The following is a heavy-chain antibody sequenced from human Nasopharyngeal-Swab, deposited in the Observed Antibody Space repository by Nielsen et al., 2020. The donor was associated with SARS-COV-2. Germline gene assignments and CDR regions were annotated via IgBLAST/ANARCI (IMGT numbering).Heavy chain of an antibody. J-gene: IGHJ3*02. CDR1: GGSINSSSYY. V-gene: IGHV4-39*07. D-gene: IGHD6-19*01. CDR2: IYYSGST. Sequence: ESLKISCTVSGGSINSSSYYWGWIRQPPGKGLEWIGSIYYSGSTYYNPSLESRVTISVDTSKNQFSLKLSSVTAADTAVYYCAISGWYYAFDIWGQGTMVTVSS. CDR3: AISGWYYAFDI.